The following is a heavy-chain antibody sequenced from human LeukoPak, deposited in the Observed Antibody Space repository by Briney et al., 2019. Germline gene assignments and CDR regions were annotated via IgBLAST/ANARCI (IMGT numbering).Heavy chain of an antibody. D-gene: IGHD2-15*01. CDR1: GGSISSYY. Sequence: PSGTLSLTCTVSGGSISSYYWSWIRQPPGKGLEWIGYIYYSGSTNYNPSLKSRVTISVDTSKNQFSLKLSSVTAADTAVYYCAREYCSGGSCYGAALNAFDIWGQGTMVTVSS. CDR3: AREYCSGGSCYGAALNAFDI. CDR2: IYYSGST. J-gene: IGHJ3*02. V-gene: IGHV4-59*01.